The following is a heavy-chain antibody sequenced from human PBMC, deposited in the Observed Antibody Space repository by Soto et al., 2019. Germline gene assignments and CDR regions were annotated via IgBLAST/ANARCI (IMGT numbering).Heavy chain of an antibody. CDR2: ISGSGGST. CDR3: AKWRCSGGSCYVGY. V-gene: IGHV3-23*01. Sequence: EVQLLESGGGLVQPGGSLRLSCAASGFTFSSYAMSWVRQAPGKGLEWVSAISGSGGSTYYADSVKGRFTISRDNSKNTLYLQMNSLRAEVTAVYYCAKWRCSGGSCYVGYWGQGTLVTVSS. D-gene: IGHD2-15*01. CDR1: GFTFSSYA. J-gene: IGHJ4*02.